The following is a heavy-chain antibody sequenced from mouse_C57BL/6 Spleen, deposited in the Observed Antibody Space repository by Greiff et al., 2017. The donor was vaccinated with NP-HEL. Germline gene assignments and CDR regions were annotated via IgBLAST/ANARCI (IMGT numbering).Heavy chain of an antibody. V-gene: IGHV1-80*01. CDR1: GYAFSSYW. CDR2: IYPGDGDT. J-gene: IGHJ2*01. D-gene: IGHD4-1*01. Sequence: VQLQQSGAELVKPGASVKISCKASGYAFSSYWMNWVKQRPGKGLEWIGQIYPGDGDTNYNGKFKGKATLTADKSSSTAYMQLSSLTSEDSAVYCFARGELGLDFDYWGQGTTLTVSS. CDR3: ARGELGLDFDY.